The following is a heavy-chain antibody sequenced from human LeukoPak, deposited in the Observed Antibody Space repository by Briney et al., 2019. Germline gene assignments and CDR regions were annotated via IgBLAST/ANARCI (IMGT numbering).Heavy chain of an antibody. CDR3: ARGYYGGSSLPSD. CDR2: INHSGST. CDR1: GYSISSAYY. Sequence: NSSETLSLTCTVSGYSISSAYYWVWIRQPPGKGLEWIGTINHSGSTNYNPSLKSRVTISVDTSKNQFSLKLSSVTAADTAVYYCARGYYGGSSLPSDWGQGTLVTVSS. V-gene: IGHV4-38-2*02. D-gene: IGHD4-23*01. J-gene: IGHJ4*02.